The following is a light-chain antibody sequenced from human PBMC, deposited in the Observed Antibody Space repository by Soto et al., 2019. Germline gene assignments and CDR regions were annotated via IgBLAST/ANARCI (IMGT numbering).Light chain of an antibody. Sequence: EIVMTQSPGTRSVSPGERATLSCRASQSVGSNLAWYQQTPGQAPRLLIYRVSTRATGIPARFSGSGSGTEYTLTISSLQSEDSAVYYCQQHNNWPLTFGGGTKVELK. J-gene: IGKJ4*01. CDR2: RVS. V-gene: IGKV3-15*01. CDR1: QSVGSN. CDR3: QQHNNWPLT.